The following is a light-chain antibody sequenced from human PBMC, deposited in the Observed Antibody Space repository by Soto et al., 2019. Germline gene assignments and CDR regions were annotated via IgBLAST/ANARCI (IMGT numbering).Light chain of an antibody. CDR2: DVS. V-gene: IGLV2-14*01. CDR1: SSDVGGYNY. Sequence: QFVLTQPASVSGSPGQSITISCPGTSSDVGGYNYVSWYQQHPGKAPKLMIYDVSNRPSGVSNRFSGSKSGNTASLTISGLQAEDEADYYCSSYTSSSTWVFGTGTKVTVL. J-gene: IGLJ1*01. CDR3: SSYTSSSTWV.